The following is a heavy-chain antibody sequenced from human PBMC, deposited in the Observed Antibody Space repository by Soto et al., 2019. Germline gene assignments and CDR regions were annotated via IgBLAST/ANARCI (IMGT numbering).Heavy chain of an antibody. Sequence: QVQLVQSGAEVKKPGASVKVSCNPSGYAFTSYTMHWVRQAPGQGLELMGWINADNGDSKYSQKFQGRVTITRDTSASIAYRELSSLRSEDTAVYYCARDTGSGLRVEPGIFEYWGQGTLVTVSS. D-gene: IGHD1-26*01. CDR1: GYAFTSYT. CDR2: INADNGDS. J-gene: IGHJ4*02. CDR3: ARDTGSGLRVEPGIFEY. V-gene: IGHV1-3*01.